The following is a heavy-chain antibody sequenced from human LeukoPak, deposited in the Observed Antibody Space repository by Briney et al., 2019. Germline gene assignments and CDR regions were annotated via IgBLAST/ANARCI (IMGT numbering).Heavy chain of an antibody. CDR2: IQQDGSGE. V-gene: IGHV3-7*01. D-gene: IGHD1-1*01. CDR1: GLPFSTLW. J-gene: IGHJ5*02. Sequence: RSGGSLRLSCEASGLPFSTLWMIWVRQPPGKGLEWVAKIQQDGSGEEYVDSVQGRFIISRDNARNSLYLQMNGLRVEDTGVYYCAIENWYRCDPWGQGTLVTVSS. CDR3: AIENWYRCDP.